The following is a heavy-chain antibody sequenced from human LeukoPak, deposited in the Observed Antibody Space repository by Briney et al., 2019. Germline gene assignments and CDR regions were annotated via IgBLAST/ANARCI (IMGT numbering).Heavy chain of an antibody. CDR2: INHSGST. CDR3: ARGPPPDFDY. CDR1: GGSFSGYY. Sequence: SETLSLTCAVYGGSFSGYYWSWIRQPPGKGLEWIGEINHSGSTNYNPSLKSRVTISVDTSKNQFSLKLNSVTAADTAVYYCARGPPPDFDYWGRGTLVTASS. J-gene: IGHJ4*02. V-gene: IGHV4-34*01.